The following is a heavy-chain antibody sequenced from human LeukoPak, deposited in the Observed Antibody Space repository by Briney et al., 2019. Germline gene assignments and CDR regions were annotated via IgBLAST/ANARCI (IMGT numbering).Heavy chain of an antibody. CDR3: AKDYMTTVTTGAFDI. D-gene: IGHD4-17*01. CDR1: VFTFDDYA. V-gene: IGHV3-9*01. CDR2: ISWNSGSI. Sequence: PGGSLRLSCAASVFTFDDYAMHWVRQAPGKGLEWVSGISWNSGSIGYADSVKGRFTISRDNAKNSLYLQMNSLRAEDPALYYCAKDYMTTVTTGAFDIWGQGTMVTVSS. J-gene: IGHJ3*02.